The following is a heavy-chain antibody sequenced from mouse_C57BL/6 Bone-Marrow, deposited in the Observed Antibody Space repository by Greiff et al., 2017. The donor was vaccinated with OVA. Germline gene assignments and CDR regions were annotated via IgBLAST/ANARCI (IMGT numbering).Heavy chain of an antibody. CDR2: IYPGSGST. V-gene: IGHV1-55*01. CDR1: GYTFTSYW. D-gene: IGHD1-1*01. CDR3: ARGGTTGYYFDY. Sequence: QVQLQQSGAELVKPGASVKMSCKASGYTFTSYWITWVKQRPGQGLEWIGDIYPGSGSTNYNEKFKSKAKLTVDTSSSTAYMQLSSLTSEDSAVYYCARGGTTGYYFDYWGQGTTLTVSS. J-gene: IGHJ2*01.